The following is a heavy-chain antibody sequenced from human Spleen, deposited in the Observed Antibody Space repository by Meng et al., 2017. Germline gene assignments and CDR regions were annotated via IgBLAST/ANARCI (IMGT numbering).Heavy chain of an antibody. J-gene: IGHJ4*02. CDR2: INRSGST. D-gene: IGHD3-3*01. V-gene: IGHV4-34*01. CDR1: GGSFSEHY. CDR3: ASQSLQPFTIF. Sequence: QGQLQQWGAGLLKPSGTLSPSCAGYGGSFSEHYWSWIRQPPGKGLEWVGGINRSGSTTYNASLKSRVTISVDTSKNQFSLKLSSVTAADTAVYYCASQSLQPFTIFWGQGTLVTVSS.